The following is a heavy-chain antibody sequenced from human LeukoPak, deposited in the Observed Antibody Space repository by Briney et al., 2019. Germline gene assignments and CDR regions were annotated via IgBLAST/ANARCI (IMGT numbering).Heavy chain of an antibody. D-gene: IGHD6-13*01. V-gene: IGHV1-2*02. CDR1: GYTFTAYF. CDR3: ARAPIAAAGDGFDY. J-gene: IGHJ4*02. Sequence: ASVKVSCKASGYTFTAYFMHWVRQAPGQGPEWMGWINPNSGGTNYAQKFQGRVTMTRDTSISTVYLDLSRLTSDDTAVYYCARAPIAAAGDGFDYWGQGTLVTVSS. CDR2: INPNSGGT.